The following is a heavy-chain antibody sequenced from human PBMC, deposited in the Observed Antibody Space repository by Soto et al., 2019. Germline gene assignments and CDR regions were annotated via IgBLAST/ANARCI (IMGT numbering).Heavy chain of an antibody. J-gene: IGHJ5*01. V-gene: IGHV3-74*01. D-gene: IGHD2-2*01. CDR2: INNDRSHT. CDR1: GFTFSSYW. CDR3: ARDGHCITTSCYGNWFDS. Sequence: EVQLVESGGGLVQPGGSLRLSCAASGFTFSSYWMHWVRQVPGKGLVLVSRINNDRSHTSYADSVKGRFTISRDNARTTLYLEMNSLRADDTAVYYCARDGHCITTSCYGNWFDSWGQGTLVTVSS.